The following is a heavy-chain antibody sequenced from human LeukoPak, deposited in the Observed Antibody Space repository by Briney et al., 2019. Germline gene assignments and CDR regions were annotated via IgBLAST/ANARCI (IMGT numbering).Heavy chain of an antibody. D-gene: IGHD3-10*01. J-gene: IGHJ4*02. Sequence: ASVKVSCKASGYTFTSYYMHWVRQAPGQGLEWMGIINPSGGSTSYAQKFQGRVTMTRDTSTSTVYTELSSLRSEDTAVYYCAKVLPLWFGELPYFDYWGQGTLVTVSS. V-gene: IGHV1-46*01. CDR2: INPSGGST. CDR3: AKVLPLWFGELPYFDY. CDR1: GYTFTSYY.